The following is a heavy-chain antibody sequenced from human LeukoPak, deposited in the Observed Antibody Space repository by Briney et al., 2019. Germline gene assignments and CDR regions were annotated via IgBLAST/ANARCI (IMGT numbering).Heavy chain of an antibody. Sequence: GRSLRLSCAASGFTFSSYAMHWVRQAPGKGLEWVAVISYDGSNKYYADSVKGRFTISRDNPKNTLYLQMNSLRAEDTAVYYCARDLDGTMHDGDYWGQGTLVTVSS. V-gene: IGHV3-30-3*01. CDR3: ARDLDGTMHDGDY. J-gene: IGHJ4*02. CDR1: GFTFSSYA. D-gene: IGHD1-14*01. CDR2: ISYDGSNK.